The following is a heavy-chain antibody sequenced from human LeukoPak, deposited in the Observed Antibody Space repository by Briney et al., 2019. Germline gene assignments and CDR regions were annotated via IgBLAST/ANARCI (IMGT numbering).Heavy chain of an antibody. V-gene: IGHV3-30-3*01. J-gene: IGHJ6*02. D-gene: IGHD4-17*01. Sequence: QAGGSLRLSCAASGFTFRTYAMHWVRQAPGKGLEWVAIIADDGSNKYSADSVKGRFTISRDNSRSTLYLQINSLRTDDTAVYYCAREGWDTVDPGGVYYYYGMDVWGQGTTVTVSS. CDR2: IADDGSNK. CDR3: AREGWDTVDPGGVYYYYGMDV. CDR1: GFTFRTYA.